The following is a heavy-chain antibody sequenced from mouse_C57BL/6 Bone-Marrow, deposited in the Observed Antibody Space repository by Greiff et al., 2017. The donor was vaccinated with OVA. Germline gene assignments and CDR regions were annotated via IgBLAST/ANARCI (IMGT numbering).Heavy chain of an antibody. CDR3: ARPGAY. CDR2: ISNGGGST. V-gene: IGHV5-12*01. D-gene: IGHD4-1*01. CDR1: GFTFSDYY. Sequence: EVQRVESGGGLVQPGGSLKLSCAASGFTFSDYYMYWVRQTPEKRLEWVAYISNGGGSTYYPDTVKGRFTISRDNAKNTLYLQMSHLKTEDTAMYYGARPGAYWGQGTLVTVSA. J-gene: IGHJ3*01.